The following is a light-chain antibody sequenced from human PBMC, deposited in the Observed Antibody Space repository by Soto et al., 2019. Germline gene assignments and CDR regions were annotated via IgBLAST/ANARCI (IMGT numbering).Light chain of an antibody. V-gene: IGKV3-20*01. CDR2: GGS. CDR3: QQYGTSPLT. J-gene: IGKJ4*01. Sequence: EIVLTQSPGTVSLSPGERATLSCRASQSVSSSYLAWYQQKPGQAPRLLICGGSSRATGIPDRFSGSGSGTDFTLTISRLEPEDFAVYYCQQYGTSPLTFGGGTKVEIX. CDR1: QSVSSSY.